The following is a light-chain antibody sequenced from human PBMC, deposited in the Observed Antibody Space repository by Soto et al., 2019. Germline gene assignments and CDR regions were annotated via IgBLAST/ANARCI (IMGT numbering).Light chain of an antibody. Sequence: QSALTQPASVSGSPGQSITLSCTGTSSDVGAYVYVSWYQQHPGKAPTLMIYDVSNRPSRVSNRFSGSKSGNTASLTISGLQAEDEADYYCSSYTSSSAVVFGGGTKVTVL. CDR3: SSYTSSSAVV. J-gene: IGLJ2*01. V-gene: IGLV2-14*01. CDR1: SSDVGAYVY. CDR2: DVS.